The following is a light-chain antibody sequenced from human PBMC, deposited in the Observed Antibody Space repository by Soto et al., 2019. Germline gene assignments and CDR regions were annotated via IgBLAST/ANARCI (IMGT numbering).Light chain of an antibody. CDR3: CSYANSNTYV. CDR2: EVT. CDR1: SSDIGGYNF. Sequence: QSALTQPASVSGSPGQSITISCTGTSSDIGGYNFVSWYQHHPGEAPKLMIFEVTKRPSGISNRFSGSKSGSTASLTISGLQPDDEADYSCCSYANSNTYVFGTGTKLTVL. V-gene: IGLV2-14*01. J-gene: IGLJ1*01.